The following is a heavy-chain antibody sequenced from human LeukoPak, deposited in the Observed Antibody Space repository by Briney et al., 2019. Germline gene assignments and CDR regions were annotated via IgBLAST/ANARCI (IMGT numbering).Heavy chain of an antibody. J-gene: IGHJ4*02. Sequence: SSGTLSLTCTVSGGSISNYYWSWIRQPPGKGLEWIGYIYYSGSSNYNPSLKSRVTISVDTSKNQFSLKLSSVTAADTAVYYCARHWETSSWYVDYWGQGTLVTVSS. CDR3: ARHWETSSWYVDY. D-gene: IGHD6-13*01. CDR2: IYYSGSS. V-gene: IGHV4-59*08. CDR1: GGSISNYY.